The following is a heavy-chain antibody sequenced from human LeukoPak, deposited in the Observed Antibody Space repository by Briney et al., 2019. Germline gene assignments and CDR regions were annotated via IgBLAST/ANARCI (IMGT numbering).Heavy chain of an antibody. CDR3: ARDLVSRSNY. J-gene: IGHJ4*02. D-gene: IGHD6-6*01. CDR1: GFTFSRYT. Sequence: GSLRLSCAASGFTFSRYTMNWVRQSPGKGLEWVSSISSSGYYIYYADSVKGRFTISRDNAKNSLYLQMNSLRAEDTVVYYCARDLVSRSNYWGQGTLVTVSS. V-gene: IGHV3-21*01. CDR2: ISSSGYYI.